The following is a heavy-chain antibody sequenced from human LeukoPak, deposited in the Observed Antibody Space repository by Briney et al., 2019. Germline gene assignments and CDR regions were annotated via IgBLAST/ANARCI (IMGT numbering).Heavy chain of an antibody. V-gene: IGHV3-53*05. CDR2: IYSGGTT. Sequence: GGSLRLSCAASGFTVSSNYMSWVRQAPGKGLEWVSVIYSGGTTYYRDSVKGRFTISRDNFKNTLYLQMNSLRAEDTAVYYCAKEGDYYGSGSYRDGFDIWGQGTMVTVSS. D-gene: IGHD3-10*01. J-gene: IGHJ3*02. CDR1: GFTVSSNY. CDR3: AKEGDYYGSGSYRDGFDI.